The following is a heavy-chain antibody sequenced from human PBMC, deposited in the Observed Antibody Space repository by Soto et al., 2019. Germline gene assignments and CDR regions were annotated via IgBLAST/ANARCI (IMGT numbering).Heavy chain of an antibody. V-gene: IGHV3-23*01. CDR1: GFTFSSYA. CDR2: ISGSGGST. D-gene: IGHD3-22*01. CDR3: AKDFPAASYYDSSGYYLTHYYYYYGMDV. Sequence: EVQLLESGGGMVQPGGSLRLSCAASGFTFSSYAMSWVRQAPGKRLEWVSAISGSGGSTYYADSVKGRFTISRDNSKNTLYLQMNSLRAEDTAVYYCAKDFPAASYYDSSGYYLTHYYYYYGMDVWGQGTTVTVSS. J-gene: IGHJ6*02.